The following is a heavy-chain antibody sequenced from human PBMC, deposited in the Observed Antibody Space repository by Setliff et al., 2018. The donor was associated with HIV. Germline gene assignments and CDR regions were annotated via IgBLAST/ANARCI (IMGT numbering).Heavy chain of an antibody. CDR2: IWYDGSYK. CDR3: ARDCRVGWVFTYGMDV. Sequence: GGSLRLSCAVSGFTFTSYGMHWVRQAPGKGLEWVAVIWYDGSYKYYADSVKGRFTISRDNSKNTLFLQMNSLRPEDTAVYYCARDCRVGWVFTYGMDVWGQGTLVTVSS. J-gene: IGHJ6*02. CDR1: GFTFTSYG. V-gene: IGHV3-30*19. D-gene: IGHD6-13*01.